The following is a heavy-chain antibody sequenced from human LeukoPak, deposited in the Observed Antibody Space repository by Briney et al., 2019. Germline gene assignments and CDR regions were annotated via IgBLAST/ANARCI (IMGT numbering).Heavy chain of an antibody. CDR3: ARVVSTSCCFDY. D-gene: IGHD2-2*01. V-gene: IGHV4-59*12. J-gene: IGHJ4*02. CDR2: IYYSGRT. Sequence: NPSETLSLTCTVSGGSISSYYWNWIRQPPGKGLEWIGYIYYSGRTSYNPSLKSRVTISVDTSKNQFSLKLSSVTAADTAVYYCARVVSTSCCFDYWGQGTLVTVSS. CDR1: GGSISSYY.